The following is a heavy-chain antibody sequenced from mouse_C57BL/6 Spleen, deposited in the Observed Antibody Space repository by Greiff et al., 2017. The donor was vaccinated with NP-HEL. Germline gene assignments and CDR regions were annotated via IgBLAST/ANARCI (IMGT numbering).Heavy chain of an antibody. CDR1: GYACSSYW. CDR2: IYPGDGDT. V-gene: IGHV1-80*01. CDR3: ARDDDSNFVGFAY. Sequence: VQLQQSGAELVKPGASVKISCKASGYACSSYWMNWVKQRPGKGLEWIGQIYPGDGDTNYNGKFKGKATLTADKSSSTAYMQLSSLTSEDSAVYFCARDDDSNFVGFAYWGQGTLVTVSA. D-gene: IGHD2-5*01. J-gene: IGHJ3*01.